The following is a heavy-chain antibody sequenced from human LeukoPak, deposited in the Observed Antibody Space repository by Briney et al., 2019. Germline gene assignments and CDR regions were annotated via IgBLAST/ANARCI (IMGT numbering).Heavy chain of an antibody. J-gene: IGHJ4*02. CDR3: ARQNDFRLDY. D-gene: IGHD3-3*01. CDR1: GYTFSSYW. Sequence: GESLRISCKGSGYTFSSYWIGWVRQMPGKGLEGMGIIYPCYSDTRYSPSLQGQVTISVDTSIGTAYLQWSSLKASDTAIYYCARQNDFRLDYWGQGTLVTVSS. V-gene: IGHV5-51*01. CDR2: IYPCYSDT.